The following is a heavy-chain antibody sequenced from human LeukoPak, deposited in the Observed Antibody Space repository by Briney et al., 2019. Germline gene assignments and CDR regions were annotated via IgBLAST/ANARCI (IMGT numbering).Heavy chain of an antibody. CDR3: AKDGGYGVNDGARYFYMGV. Sequence: GGSLRLSCAASGFAFSSYGMHWVRQAPGKGLGWVALIWFDGSNTYYADSVQGRFTISRDNSRNTLYLQMNSLRAGDTAVYYCAKDGGYGVNDGARYFYMGVWGKGTTVTVSS. CDR2: IWFDGSNT. V-gene: IGHV3-33*06. D-gene: IGHD5/OR15-5a*01. J-gene: IGHJ6*03. CDR1: GFAFSSYG.